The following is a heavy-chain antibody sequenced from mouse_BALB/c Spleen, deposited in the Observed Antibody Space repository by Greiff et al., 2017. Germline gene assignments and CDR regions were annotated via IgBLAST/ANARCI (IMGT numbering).Heavy chain of an antibody. CDR1: GFSLTGYG. Sequence: VKLQESGPGLVAPSQSLSITCTVSGFSLTGYGVNWVRQPPGKGLEWLGMIWGDGSTDYNSALKSRLSISKDNSKSQVFLKMNSLQTDDTARYYCAREPYGSSYAMDYWGQGTSVTVSS. CDR3: AREPYGSSYAMDY. J-gene: IGHJ4*01. CDR2: IWGDGST. D-gene: IGHD1-1*01. V-gene: IGHV2-6-7*01.